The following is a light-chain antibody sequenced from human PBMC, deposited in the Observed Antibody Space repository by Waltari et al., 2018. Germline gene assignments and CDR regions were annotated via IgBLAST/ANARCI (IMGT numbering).Light chain of an antibody. J-gene: IGKJ1*01. V-gene: IGKV1-39*01. CDR1: QSISSY. CDR2: AAS. CDR3: QQSYNTPLT. Sequence: DIQMTQSPSSLSASVGDRVTITCRASQSISSYVNWYQQKPGKAPKLLIYAASSLQSGVPSRFSGSGSGTDFALTISSLQPEDFGTYYCQQSYNTPLTFGQGTKVEIK.